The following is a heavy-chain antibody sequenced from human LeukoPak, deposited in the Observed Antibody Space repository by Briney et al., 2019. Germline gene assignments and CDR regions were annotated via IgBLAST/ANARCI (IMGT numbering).Heavy chain of an antibody. CDR1: GYTFTSYG. CDR3: ARDRTYCSSTSCLRNYYYYGMDV. Sequence: ASVKVSCKASGYTFTSYGISWVRQAPGQGLEWMGWISAYNGNTNYAQKLQGRVTITTDTSTSTAYMELRSLRSDDTAVYYCARDRTYCSSTSCLRNYYYYGMDVWGQGTTVTVSS. CDR2: ISAYNGNT. J-gene: IGHJ6*02. V-gene: IGHV1-18*01. D-gene: IGHD2-2*01.